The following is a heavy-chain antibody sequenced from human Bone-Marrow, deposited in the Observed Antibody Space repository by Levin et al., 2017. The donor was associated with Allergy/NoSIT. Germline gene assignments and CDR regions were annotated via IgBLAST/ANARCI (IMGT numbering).Heavy chain of an antibody. V-gene: IGHV3-7*03. Sequence: GGSLRLSCVVSGINFSRYWMTWVRQAPGKGLEWVANIKNDGSETYYVDSVRGRFTISRDNAKNSLYLQMNSLRAEDTAVYYCARGGSDSSWYWVDWGQGTLVIVSP. CDR2: IKNDGSET. CDR3: ARGGSDSSWYWVD. J-gene: IGHJ4*02. CDR1: GINFSRYW. D-gene: IGHD6-13*01.